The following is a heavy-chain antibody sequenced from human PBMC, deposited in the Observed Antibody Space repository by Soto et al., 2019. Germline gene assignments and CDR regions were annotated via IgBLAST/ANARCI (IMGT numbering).Heavy chain of an antibody. V-gene: IGHV3-23*01. J-gene: IGHJ4*02. CDR1: GFTFSSYA. Sequence: GGSLRLSCAASGFTFSSYAMSWVRQAPGKGLEWVSAIRGSGGSTYYADSVKGRFTISRDNSKNTLYLQMNSLRAEDTAVYYCAKDEDIVVVPAAMDYWGQGTLVTVSS. CDR2: IRGSGGST. CDR3: AKDEDIVVVPAAMDY. D-gene: IGHD2-2*01.